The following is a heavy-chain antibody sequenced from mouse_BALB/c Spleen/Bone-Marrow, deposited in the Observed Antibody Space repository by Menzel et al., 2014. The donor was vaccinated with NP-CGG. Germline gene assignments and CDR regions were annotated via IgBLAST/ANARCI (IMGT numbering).Heavy chain of an antibody. CDR2: IHYSGTT. CDR3: AITTVVNAMDY. CDR1: GYSITSGYT. Sequence: EVQGVESGPDLVRPSQSLSLTCTVTGYSITSGYTWHWIRQFPGNTLEWMGYIHYSGTTNYNPSLKSRISITRDTSKNQFFLQLNSVTTEDTATYYCAITTVVNAMDYWGQGTSVTVSS. D-gene: IGHD1-1*01. V-gene: IGHV3-1*02. J-gene: IGHJ4*01.